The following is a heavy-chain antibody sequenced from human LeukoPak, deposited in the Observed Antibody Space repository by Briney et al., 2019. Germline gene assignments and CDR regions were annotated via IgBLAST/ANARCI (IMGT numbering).Heavy chain of an antibody. J-gene: IGHJ4*02. V-gene: IGHV3-21*01. Sequence: GGSLRLPCAASGFTFSSSDMDWVRQAPGRGLEWVASISSSSSLIYYTDSVKGRFTISRDNAKNSLCLQMNSLRAEDTAVYFCAKEGRSTTPGYWGQGTLVTVSS. CDR2: ISSSSSLI. CDR3: AKEGRSTTPGY. CDR1: GFTFSSSD. D-gene: IGHD6-13*01.